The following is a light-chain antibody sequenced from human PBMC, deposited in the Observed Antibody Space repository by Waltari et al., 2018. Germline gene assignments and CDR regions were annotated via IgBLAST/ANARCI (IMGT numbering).Light chain of an antibody. CDR1: QSISLW. Sequence: DIQLTQSPSPLSASVGARVTIACRANQSISLWLAWYQQKPGKAPKLLISKSSILESGVPSRFSGSGSGTDFTLSISSLQPDDFATYYCQQFHSYVLTFGGGTKVEIK. V-gene: IGKV1-5*03. J-gene: IGKJ4*01. CDR2: KSS. CDR3: QQFHSYVLT.